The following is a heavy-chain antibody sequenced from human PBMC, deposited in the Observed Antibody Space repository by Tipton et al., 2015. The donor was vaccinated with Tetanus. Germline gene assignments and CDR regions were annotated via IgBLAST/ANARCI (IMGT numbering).Heavy chain of an antibody. Sequence: TLSLTCAVYGGSFSGYYWSWIRQPPGKGLEWIGEINHSGSTNYNPSLKSRVTISVDTSKNQFSLKLSSVTAADTAVYYCASLISRGYWGQGTLVTVSS. J-gene: IGHJ4*02. V-gene: IGHV4-34*01. D-gene: IGHD3-10*01. CDR2: INHSGST. CDR1: GGSFSGYY. CDR3: ASLISRGY.